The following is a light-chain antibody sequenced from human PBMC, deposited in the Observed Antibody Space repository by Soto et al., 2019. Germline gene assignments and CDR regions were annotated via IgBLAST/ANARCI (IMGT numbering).Light chain of an antibody. CDR1: QSVSTY. V-gene: IGKV3-11*01. J-gene: IGKJ5*01. Sequence: EIVLTQSPATLSLSPGERATLSCRASQSVSTYLAWYQQKPGQAPRLLIYDASNRATGIPAKFSGSGSGTDFTLTISSLEPDDSAVYYCQQRSNWPLITFGQGTRLEIK. CDR3: QQRSNWPLIT. CDR2: DAS.